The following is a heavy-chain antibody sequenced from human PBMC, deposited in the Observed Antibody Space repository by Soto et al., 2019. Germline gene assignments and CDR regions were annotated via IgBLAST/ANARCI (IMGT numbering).Heavy chain of an antibody. CDR2: ISGSDNTT. Sequence: PGGSVRLSCAASGFTFSSYAMSWVRQTPGKGLEWVSAISGSDNTTYYADSVKGRFTISRDNSKNTLYLQMSSLRADDTAVYYCAPMGVWGQGTTVTVSS. V-gene: IGHV3-23*01. CDR1: GFTFSSYA. J-gene: IGHJ6*02. CDR3: APMGV.